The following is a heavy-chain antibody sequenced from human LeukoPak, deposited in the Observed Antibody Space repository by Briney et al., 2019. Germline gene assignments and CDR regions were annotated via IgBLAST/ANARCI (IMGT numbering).Heavy chain of an antibody. CDR2: ISYDGSNK. CDR3: AKVPLPAAIRGYFDY. V-gene: IGHV3-30*18. J-gene: IGHJ4*02. Sequence: GRSLRLSCAASGFTFSSYGMHWVRQAPGKGLEWVAVISYDGSNKYYADSVKGRFTISRDNSKNTLYPQMNSLRAEDTAVYYCAKVPLPAAIRGYFDYWGQGTLVTVSS. D-gene: IGHD2-2*01. CDR1: GFTFSSYG.